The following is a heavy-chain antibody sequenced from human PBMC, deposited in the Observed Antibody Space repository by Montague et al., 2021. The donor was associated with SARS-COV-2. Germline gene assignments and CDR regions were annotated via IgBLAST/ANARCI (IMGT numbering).Heavy chain of an antibody. CDR3: ARRLGGSGWLDY. CDR2: IHSSGTT. D-gene: IGHD6-25*01. Sequence: SETLSLTCTVAGGSISSGSYYWGWFRQPPGKGLEWIGNIHSSGTTYYKSRVTISVDTSKNQFSLKMTSVTAADMAVYYCARRLGGSGWLDYWGQGTLVTVSS. J-gene: IGHJ4*02. V-gene: IGHV4-39*01. CDR1: GGSISSGSYY.